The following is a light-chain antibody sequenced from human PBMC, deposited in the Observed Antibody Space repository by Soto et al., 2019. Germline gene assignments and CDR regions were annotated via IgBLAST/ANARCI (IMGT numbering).Light chain of an antibody. Sequence: DVVLTQSPLSLPVTLGQPASISCRYSQSLVSSDGNTYLHWFQQRPGQSPRRLVYKVSNRDSVVPDRFSGSESGPDFRLEISRVESEYVGDYYCMDGSHCPPWTFGQGTKVEIK. V-gene: IGKV2-30*01. CDR2: KVS. CDR1: QSLVSSDGNTY. CDR3: MDGSHCPPWT. J-gene: IGKJ1*01.